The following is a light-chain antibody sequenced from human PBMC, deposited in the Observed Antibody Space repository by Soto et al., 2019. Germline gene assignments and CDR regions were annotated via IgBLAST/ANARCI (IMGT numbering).Light chain of an antibody. CDR2: DVS. Sequence: QSALTQPASVSGSPGQSITISCTGSSSDVGGYDFVSWYQHHPGKAPKLIIYDVSDRPLGVSNRFSGPKSGNTASLTISGLQAEDEADYYCSSYTRSNTLLFGGGTKLTVL. J-gene: IGLJ2*01. CDR1: SSDVGGYDF. CDR3: SSYTRSNTLL. V-gene: IGLV2-14*03.